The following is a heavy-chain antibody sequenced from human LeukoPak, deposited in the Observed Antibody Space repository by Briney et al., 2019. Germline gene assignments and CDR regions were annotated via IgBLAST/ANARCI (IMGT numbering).Heavy chain of an antibody. V-gene: IGHV4-59*01. CDR2: IHYSGST. D-gene: IGHD6-13*01. Sequence: SETLSLTCTVSGGSITNYYWTWIRQPPGKGLEWIGYIHYSGSTNYNPSLKSRVTISVDTSKNQFSLKLSSVTAADTAVYYCARAPRGSSWYAGNAFDIWGQGTRVTASS. CDR1: GGSITNYY. J-gene: IGHJ3*02. CDR3: ARAPRGSSWYAGNAFDI.